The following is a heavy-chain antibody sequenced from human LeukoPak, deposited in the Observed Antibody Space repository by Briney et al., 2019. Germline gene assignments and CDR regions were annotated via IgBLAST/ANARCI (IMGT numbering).Heavy chain of an antibody. CDR2: ISSSSTYI. Sequence: GGSLRLSCAASGFTFRDSAMTWVRQAPGKGLEWVSSISSSSTYIYYADSVKGRFTISRDNAKNSLYLQMNSLRVEDTAVYYCARVGCSGGRCPGYGMDVWGQGTTVTVSS. V-gene: IGHV3-21*01. CDR1: GFTFRDSA. D-gene: IGHD2-15*01. CDR3: ARVGCSGGRCPGYGMDV. J-gene: IGHJ6*02.